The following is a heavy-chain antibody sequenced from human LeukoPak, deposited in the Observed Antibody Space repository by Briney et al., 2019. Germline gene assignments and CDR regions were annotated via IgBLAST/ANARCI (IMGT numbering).Heavy chain of an antibody. V-gene: IGHV5-51*01. CDR2: IYPGDSDT. CDR1: GYSFTSYW. J-gene: IGHJ4*02. D-gene: IGHD6-13*01. Sequence: GESLKISCKGSGYSFTSYWIGWVRQMPGKGLEWMGVIYPGDSDTTYSLPFQGQVTISGDKSISTAYLQWSSLKASDTAIYYCARWISAGYYFDYWGQGTLVTVSS. CDR3: ARWISAGYYFDY.